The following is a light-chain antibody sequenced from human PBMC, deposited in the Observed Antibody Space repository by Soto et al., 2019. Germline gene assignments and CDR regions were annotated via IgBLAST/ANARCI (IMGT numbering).Light chain of an antibody. CDR1: QSISSW. J-gene: IGKJ1*01. V-gene: IGKV1-5*01. CDR3: QQYNSYPWT. CDR2: DAS. Sequence: IQMTQSPSTLSASVGDRVSITCRAGQSISSWLAWYQQKPGKAPKLLIYDASSLQNGVPSRFRGAESGTEFTLTISSLQPDDFAVYYCQQYNSYPWTFGQGTKVDI.